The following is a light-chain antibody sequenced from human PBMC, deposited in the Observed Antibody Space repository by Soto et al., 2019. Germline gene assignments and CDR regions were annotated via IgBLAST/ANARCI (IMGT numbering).Light chain of an antibody. V-gene: IGKV3-15*01. Sequence: EILMTQSPANLSVSPKERATLSCRASQSISTNLAWYQQKPGQAPSLLISGASTRAAGIPARFSGSGSGTEFALTISNLQAEAFAVYDCEHYVNSPIFGRGSRLEIK. CDR3: EHYVNSPI. CDR2: GAS. J-gene: IGKJ5*01. CDR1: QSISTN.